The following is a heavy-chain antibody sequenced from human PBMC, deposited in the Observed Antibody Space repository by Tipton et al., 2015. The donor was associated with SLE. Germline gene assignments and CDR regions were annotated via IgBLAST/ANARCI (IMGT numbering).Heavy chain of an antibody. J-gene: IGHJ3*02. Sequence: TLSLTCTVSGGSISSHLWSWIRQPPGKGLEWVGYIYYSGSTNYNPSLKSRVTLSVDTSKNQFSLRVSSVTAADTAVYYCARLEEEVAFDIWGQGTMVTVSS. D-gene: IGHD6-6*01. CDR1: GGSISSHL. V-gene: IGHV4-59*11. CDR2: IYYSGST. CDR3: ARLEEEVAFDI.